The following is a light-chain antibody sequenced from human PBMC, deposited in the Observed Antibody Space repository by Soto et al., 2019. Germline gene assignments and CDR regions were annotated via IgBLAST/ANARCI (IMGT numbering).Light chain of an antibody. CDR2: GAS. CDR1: QSVSSN. V-gene: IGKV3-15*01. CDR3: PQYNNWPRT. Sequence: EIVMTQSPATLSVSPGERATLSCRASQSVSSNLAWYQQKPGQAPRLLIYGASTRATGIPARFSGSGSGTEFTLTISSLQSEDFAVYYCPQYNNWPRTFGPGTKVDFK. J-gene: IGKJ3*01.